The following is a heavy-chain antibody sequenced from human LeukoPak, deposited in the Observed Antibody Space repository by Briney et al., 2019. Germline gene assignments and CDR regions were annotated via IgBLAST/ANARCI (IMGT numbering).Heavy chain of an antibody. CDR3: ARVQTTVTTLDY. CDR2: ISSSGSTR. V-gene: IGHV3-48*03. J-gene: IGHJ4*02. Sequence: PGGSLRLSCAASGFTFSSYEMNWVRQAPGKGLEWVSYISSSGSTRYYADSVKGRFTISRDNAKNSLYLQMNSLRAEDTAVYYCARVQTTVTTLDYWSQGTLVTVSS. D-gene: IGHD4-17*01. CDR1: GFTFSSYE.